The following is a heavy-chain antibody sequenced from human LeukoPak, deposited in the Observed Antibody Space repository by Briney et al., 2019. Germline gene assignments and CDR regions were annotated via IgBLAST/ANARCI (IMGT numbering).Heavy chain of an antibody. CDR2: ISGSGGST. J-gene: IGHJ4*02. CDR3: AKFDSGAYYHFDY. D-gene: IGHD3-22*01. Sequence: PGGSLRLSCAASGFTFSSYAMSWVRQAPGKGLEWVSVISGSGGSTYYADSVKGRFTISRDNSKNTLYLQMKSLRAEDTAVYYCAKFDSGAYYHFDYWGQGTLVTVSS. CDR1: GFTFSSYA. V-gene: IGHV3-23*01.